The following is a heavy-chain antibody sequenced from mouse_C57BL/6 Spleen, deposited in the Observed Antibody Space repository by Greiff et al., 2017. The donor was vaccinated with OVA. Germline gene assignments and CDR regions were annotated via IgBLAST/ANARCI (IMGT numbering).Heavy chain of an antibody. J-gene: IGHJ2*01. Sequence: LVESGPELVKPGASVKISCKASGYSFTSYYIHWVKQRPGQGLEWIGWIYPGSGNTKYNEKFKGKATLTADTSSSTAYMQLSSLTSEDSAVYYCARTHYYGSSTGYFDYWGQGTTLTVSS. V-gene: IGHV1-66*01. CDR2: IYPGSGNT. CDR1: GYSFTSYY. CDR3: ARTHYYGSSTGYFDY. D-gene: IGHD1-1*01.